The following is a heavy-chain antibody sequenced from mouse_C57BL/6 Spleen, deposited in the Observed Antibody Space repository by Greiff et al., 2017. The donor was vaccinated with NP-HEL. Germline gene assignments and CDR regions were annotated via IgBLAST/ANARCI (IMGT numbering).Heavy chain of an antibody. J-gene: IGHJ4*01. CDR1: GFTFSSYA. Sequence: EVNVVESGGGLVKPGGSLKLSCAASGFTFSSYAMSWVRQTPEKRLEWVATISDGGSYTYYPDNVKGRFTISRDNAKNNLYLQMSHLKSEDTAMYYCARDKIYYVYRYAMGDWGQGTSVTVSS. V-gene: IGHV5-4*01. D-gene: IGHD2-2*01. CDR2: ISDGGSYT. CDR3: ARDKIYYVYRYAMGD.